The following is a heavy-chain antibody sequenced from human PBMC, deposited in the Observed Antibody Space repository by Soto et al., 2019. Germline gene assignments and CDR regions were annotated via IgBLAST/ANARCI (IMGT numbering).Heavy chain of an antibody. V-gene: IGHV3-9*01. Sequence: LSLPCAASGISFDDCAMHWVRQAPGKGLEWVAGISWNSGTIGYADSVKGRFTISRDNAKNSLYLQMNSLRAEDTALYYCAKDNTTGTNYFYYYMDVWGKGTTVTVSS. D-gene: IGHD1-1*01. CDR3: AKDNTTGTNYFYYYMDV. CDR2: ISWNSGTI. CDR1: GISFDDCA. J-gene: IGHJ6*03.